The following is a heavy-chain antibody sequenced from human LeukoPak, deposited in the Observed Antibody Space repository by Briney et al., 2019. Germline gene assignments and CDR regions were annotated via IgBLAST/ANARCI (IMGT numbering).Heavy chain of an antibody. CDR2: IYHSGST. CDR1: GYSISSGYY. J-gene: IGHJ6*03. Sequence: SETLSLTCTVSGYSISSGYYWGWIRQPPGKGLEWIGSIYHSGSTYYNPSLKSRVTISVDTSKNQFSLKLSSVTAADTAVYYCARNKLELHYYYYMDVWGKGTTVTVSS. V-gene: IGHV4-38-2*02. D-gene: IGHD1-7*01. CDR3: ARNKLELHYYYYMDV.